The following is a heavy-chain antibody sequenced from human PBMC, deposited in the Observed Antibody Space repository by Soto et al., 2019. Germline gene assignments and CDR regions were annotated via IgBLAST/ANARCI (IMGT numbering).Heavy chain of an antibody. D-gene: IGHD3-10*01. CDR1: GFTFSSYA. CDR3: AKDRGSGWGIDY. J-gene: IGHJ4*02. V-gene: IGHV3-23*01. Sequence: EVQLLESGGGLVQPGGSLRLSCAASGFTFSSYAMSWVRQAPGKGLEWVSTISSSGGSTYYADSVKGPFTISRDNSKNTLYLQMNSLRAEDTAVYYCAKDRGSGWGIDYWGQETLVTVSS. CDR2: ISSSGGST.